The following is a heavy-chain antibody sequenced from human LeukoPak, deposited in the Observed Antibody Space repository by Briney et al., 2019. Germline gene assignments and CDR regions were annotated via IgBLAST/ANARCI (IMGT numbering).Heavy chain of an antibody. J-gene: IGHJ4*02. Sequence: ASVKVSCKASGYTFTSYYMHWVRQAPGQGLEWMGIINPSGGSTSYAQKFQGRVTMTRDTSTSTVYMELSSLRSEDTAVYYSATARSYYDFWSGSYYFDYWGQGTLVTVSS. CDR1: GYTFTSYY. CDR3: ATARSYYDFWSGSYYFDY. CDR2: INPSGGST. V-gene: IGHV1-46*01. D-gene: IGHD3-3*01.